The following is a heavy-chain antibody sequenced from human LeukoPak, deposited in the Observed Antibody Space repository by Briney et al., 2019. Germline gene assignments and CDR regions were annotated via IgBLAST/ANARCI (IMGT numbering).Heavy chain of an antibody. J-gene: IGHJ4*02. Sequence: SETLFLTCTVSGGSISSGGYYWSWIRQPPGKGLEWIGYIYHSGSTYYNPSLKSRVTISVDRSKNQFSLKLSSVTAADTAVYYCARVEVSSGHIDYWGQGTLVTVSS. CDR2: IYHSGST. D-gene: IGHD3-10*01. V-gene: IGHV4-30-2*01. CDR3: ARVEVSSGHIDY. CDR1: GGSISSGGYY.